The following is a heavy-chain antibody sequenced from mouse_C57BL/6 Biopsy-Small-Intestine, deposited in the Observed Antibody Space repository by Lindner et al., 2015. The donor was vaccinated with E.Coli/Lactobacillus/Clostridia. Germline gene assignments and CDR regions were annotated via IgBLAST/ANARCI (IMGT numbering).Heavy chain of an antibody. V-gene: IGHV1-84*02. Sequence: SVKVSCKASGGTFGNYGLHWVRQAPGQGLQWMGGTIPILRTTKNAQKFQGRVTITADTSTSTAYMELSSLTSEDTAIYFCARGAFIAGTTSAFDIWGQGTVLTVSS. D-gene: IGHD2-14*01. J-gene: IGHJ3*01. CDR1: GGTFGNYG. CDR3: ARGAFIAGTTSAFDI. CDR2: TIPILRTT.